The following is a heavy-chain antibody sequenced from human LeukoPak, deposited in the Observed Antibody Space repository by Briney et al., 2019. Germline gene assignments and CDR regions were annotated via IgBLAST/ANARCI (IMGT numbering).Heavy chain of an antibody. V-gene: IGHV3-30*02. CDR2: IESDGTKE. D-gene: IGHD6-19*01. Sequence: GGSLRLSCAASGFRFSSYDIHWVRQAPGKGLKWVTFIESDGTKEYYADSVKGRFTISRDNSKNTVYVQMNTLRAEDTAVYYCAKEGSGWYYLDYWGQGTVVTVSS. CDR1: GFRFSSYD. J-gene: IGHJ4*02. CDR3: AKEGSGWYYLDY.